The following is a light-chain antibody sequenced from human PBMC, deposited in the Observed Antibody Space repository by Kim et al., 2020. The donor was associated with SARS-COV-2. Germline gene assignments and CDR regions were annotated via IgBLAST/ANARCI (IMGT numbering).Light chain of an antibody. CDR1: SSNIGNNY. CDR3: GTWDSSLSAV. CDR2: DNN. V-gene: IGLV1-51*01. Sequence: QPVLTQPPSVSAAPGQKVTISCSGSSSNIGNNYVSWYQQLPGTAPKLLIYDNNKRPSGIPDRFSGSKSGTSATLGITGLQTGDEADYYCGTWDSSLSAVFGGGTQLTVL. J-gene: IGLJ7*01.